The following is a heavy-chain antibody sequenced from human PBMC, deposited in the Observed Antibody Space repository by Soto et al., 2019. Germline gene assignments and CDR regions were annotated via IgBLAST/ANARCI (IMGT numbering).Heavy chain of an antibody. CDR1: GGSITTAGSY. V-gene: IGHV4-31*03. CDR3: ARARFQVLYGKPYFDS. Sequence: SETLSLTCTVSGGSITTAGSYWSWIRQRPGKGREWIGNIYHSGNTYYNPSLKSRLTISVDTSKNHFSLMVDSVTAADTAVYYCARARFQVLYGKPYFDSWGQGTLVTVSS. CDR2: IYHSGNT. J-gene: IGHJ4*02. D-gene: IGHD2-2*02.